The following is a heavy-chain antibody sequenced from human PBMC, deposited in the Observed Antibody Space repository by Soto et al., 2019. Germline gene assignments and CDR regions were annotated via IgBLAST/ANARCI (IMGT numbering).Heavy chain of an antibody. CDR2: IIPIFGTA. V-gene: IGHV1-69*05. CDR3: ARVGTYYYDSSGYEDY. D-gene: IGHD3-22*01. CDR1: GGTFSNYA. J-gene: IGHJ4*02. Sequence: QVQLVQSGAEVKKPGSSVKVSCKASGGTFSNYAISWVRQAPGQGLEWMGGIIPIFGTANYAQKFQGRVTITXXEXTXXADRELSSLRSEDTAVYYCARVGTYYYDSSGYEDYWGQGTLVTVSS.